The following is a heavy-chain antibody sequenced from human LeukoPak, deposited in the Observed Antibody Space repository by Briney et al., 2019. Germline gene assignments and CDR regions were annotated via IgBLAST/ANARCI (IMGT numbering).Heavy chain of an antibody. V-gene: IGHV5-51*01. CDR2: IYPGDSDT. D-gene: IGHD2-21*02. CDR3: ARRTYCGGDCYVDY. J-gene: IGHJ4*02. CDR1: GYSFTNYW. Sequence: GESLKISCKGSGYSFTNYWIAWVRQMPGKGLEWVGIIYPGDSDTRYRPSFQDQVTISADKSISTAYLQWSSLKASDTAMYYCARRTYCGGDCYVDYWGQGTPVTVSS.